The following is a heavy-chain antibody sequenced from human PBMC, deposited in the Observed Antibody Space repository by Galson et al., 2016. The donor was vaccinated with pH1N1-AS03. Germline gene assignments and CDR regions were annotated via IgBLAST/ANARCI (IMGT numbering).Heavy chain of an antibody. CDR2: VSYDGAHT. CDR3: ARELWFGVDY. Sequence: SLRLSCAASGFTFNQCAMHWVRQAPGKGLEWVGLVSYDGAHTYYADSVKGRFTISRGNSQNTLYLQMNSLGPEDTAVYYCARELWFGVDYWGPGTLVTVSS. J-gene: IGHJ4*01. D-gene: IGHD3-10*01. V-gene: IGHV3-30-3*01. CDR1: GFTFNQCA.